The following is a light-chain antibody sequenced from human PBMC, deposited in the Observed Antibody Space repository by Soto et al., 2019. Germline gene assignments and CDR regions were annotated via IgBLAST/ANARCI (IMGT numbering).Light chain of an antibody. CDR3: SSYTSSSTRV. Sequence: QSALTQPASVSESPGQSVTISCTGTSSDVGGYNYVSWYQHHPGKAPKFMIYEVSNRPSGVSNRFSGSKSGNTASLTISGLQAEDEADDYCSSYTSSSTRVFGGGTKLTVL. CDR2: EVS. V-gene: IGLV2-14*01. J-gene: IGLJ3*02. CDR1: SSDVGGYNY.